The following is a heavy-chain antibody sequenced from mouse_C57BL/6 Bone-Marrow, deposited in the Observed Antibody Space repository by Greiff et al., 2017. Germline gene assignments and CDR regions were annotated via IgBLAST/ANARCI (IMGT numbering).Heavy chain of an antibody. CDR2: IHPNSGST. Sequence: QVQLQQPGAELVKPGASVKLSCKASGYTFTSYWMHWVKQRPGQGLEWIGMIHPNSGSTNYNEKFKSKATLTVDKASSTAYMQLSSLTSEDSAVYYCARDDSSYWYFDVWGTGTTVTVSS. CDR1: GYTFTSYW. V-gene: IGHV1-64*01. CDR3: ARDDSSYWYFDV. J-gene: IGHJ1*03. D-gene: IGHD1-1*01.